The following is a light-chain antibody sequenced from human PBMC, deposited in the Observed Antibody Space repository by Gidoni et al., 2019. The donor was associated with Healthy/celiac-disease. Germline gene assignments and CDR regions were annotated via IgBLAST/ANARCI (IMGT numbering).Light chain of an antibody. J-gene: IGKJ4*01. CDR2: DAS. Sequence: DIPRTQAPSSLSASVGDRVTITCQASQDISNYLNWYQQKPGKAPKFLIYDASNLETGVPSRFSGSGAGTDFTFTISILQPEYIATYYCQQYDNPPLTFGGGTKVEIK. V-gene: IGKV1-33*01. CDR3: QQYDNPPLT. CDR1: QDISNY.